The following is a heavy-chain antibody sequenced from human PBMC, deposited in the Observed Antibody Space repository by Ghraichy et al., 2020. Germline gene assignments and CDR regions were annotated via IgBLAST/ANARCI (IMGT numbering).Heavy chain of an antibody. CDR3: ARVLVPAAIAVPDAFDV. CDR1: GYTFINYG. CDR2: ISAHNGDT. J-gene: IGHJ3*01. Sequence: ASVKVSCEASGYTFINYGITWVRQAPGQGLEWLGWISAHNGDTNYAQKVQGRLTLTTDTSSNTAYMDLKSLRSDDTAVYYCARVLVPAAIAVPDAFDVWGQGTMLTVYS. D-gene: IGHD2-2*02. V-gene: IGHV1-18*01.